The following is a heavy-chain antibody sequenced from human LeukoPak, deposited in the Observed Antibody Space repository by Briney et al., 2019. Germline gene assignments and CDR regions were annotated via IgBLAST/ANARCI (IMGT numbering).Heavy chain of an antibody. CDR2: FDPEDGET. Sequence: ASVKVSCKVSGYTLTELSMHWVRQAPGKGLEWMGGFDPEDGETIYAQKFRGRVTMTEDTSTDTAYMELSSLRSEDTAVYYCATDHRRLLGYDAFDIWGQGTMVTVSS. V-gene: IGHV1-24*01. CDR3: ATDHRRLLGYDAFDI. D-gene: IGHD5-12*01. CDR1: GYTLTELS. J-gene: IGHJ3*02.